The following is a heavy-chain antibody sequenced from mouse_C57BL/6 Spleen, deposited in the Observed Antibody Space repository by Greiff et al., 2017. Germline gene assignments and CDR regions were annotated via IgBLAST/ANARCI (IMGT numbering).Heavy chain of an antibody. V-gene: IGHV1-64*01. Sequence: QVQLQQPGAELVKPGASVKLSCKASGYTFTSYWMHWVKQRPGQGLEWIGMIHPNSGSTNYNEKFKSKATLTVDKSSSTAHMQHSRLTSENSAVYYCARHIYYDMGYYAIDYWGQGTAVTVSS. D-gene: IGHD2-4*01. CDR1: GYTFTSYW. CDR2: IHPNSGST. CDR3: ARHIYYDMGYYAIDY. J-gene: IGHJ4*01.